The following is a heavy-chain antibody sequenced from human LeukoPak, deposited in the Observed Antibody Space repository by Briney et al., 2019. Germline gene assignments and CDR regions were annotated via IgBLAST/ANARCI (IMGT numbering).Heavy chain of an antibody. CDR1: GFTFSSYA. V-gene: IGHV3-30-3*01. D-gene: IGHD2-15*01. CDR2: ISYDGSNK. CDR3: ARDQSSLAANFDY. Sequence: GRSLRLSCAASGFTFSSYAMHWVRQAPGKGLEWVAVISYDGSNKYYADSVKGRFTISRDNSKNTLYLQMNSPRPEDTAVYYCARDQSSLAANFDYWGQGTLVTVSS. J-gene: IGHJ4*02.